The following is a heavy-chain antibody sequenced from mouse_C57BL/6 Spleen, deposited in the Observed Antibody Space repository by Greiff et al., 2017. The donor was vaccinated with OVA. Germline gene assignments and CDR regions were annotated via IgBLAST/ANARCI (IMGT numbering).Heavy chain of an antibody. V-gene: IGHV2-6-1*01. D-gene: IGHD1-1*01. CDR2: IWSDGST. Sequence: VKLMESGPGLVAPSQRLSITCTVSGFSLTSYGVHWVRQPPGKGLEWLVVIWSDGSTTYNSALKSRLSISKDNSKSQVFLKMNSLQTDDTAMYYCARHGDGSLLGLDVWGTGTTVTVSS. CDR1: GFSLTSYG. CDR3: ARHGDGSLLGLDV. J-gene: IGHJ1*03.